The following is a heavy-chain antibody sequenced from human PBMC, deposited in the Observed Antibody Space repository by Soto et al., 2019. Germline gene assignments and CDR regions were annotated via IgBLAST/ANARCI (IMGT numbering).Heavy chain of an antibody. CDR1: GFTFGTYA. J-gene: IGHJ4*02. V-gene: IGHV3-23*01. D-gene: IGHD3-3*01. CDR3: AKGKANSVFGVDTLFDY. CDR2: ISGSGGNT. Sequence: GGSLRLSCAASGFTFGTYAMNWVRQAPGKGLEWVSLISGSGGNTNYADSVRGRFTISRDNSKKTVYLQMNSLRADDTAVYYCAKGKANSVFGVDTLFDYWGQGTLVTVSS.